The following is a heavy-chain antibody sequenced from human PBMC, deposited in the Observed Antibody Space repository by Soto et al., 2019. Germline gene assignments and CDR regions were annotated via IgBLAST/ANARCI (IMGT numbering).Heavy chain of an antibody. CDR1: GFSLSNAKMG. D-gene: IGHD2-15*01. CDR2: IFSNDEK. CDR3: ARLVVVTGYWYFDL. Sequence: QVTLKESGPVLVKPTEPLTLTCTVSGFSLSNAKMGVSWIRQPPGKALEWLAHIFSNDEKSYSTSLKSSPTISMDTSKSQVVLTMPNMDPVHTATYYCARLVVVTGYWYFDLWGRGTLVTVSS. J-gene: IGHJ2*01. V-gene: IGHV2-26*01.